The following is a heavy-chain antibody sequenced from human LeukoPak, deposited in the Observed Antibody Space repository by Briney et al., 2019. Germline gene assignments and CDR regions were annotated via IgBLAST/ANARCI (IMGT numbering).Heavy chain of an antibody. D-gene: IGHD3-16*01. Sequence: SVKVSCKASGGTFSSYAISWVRQAPGQGLEWMGRIIPIFGTASYAQKFQGRVTITTDESTSTAYMELSSLRSEDTAVYYCARGSYDYVWGSPTPYYFDYWGQGTLVTVS. CDR1: GGTFSSYA. CDR3: ARGSYDYVWGSPTPYYFDY. V-gene: IGHV1-69*05. J-gene: IGHJ4*02. CDR2: IIPIFGTA.